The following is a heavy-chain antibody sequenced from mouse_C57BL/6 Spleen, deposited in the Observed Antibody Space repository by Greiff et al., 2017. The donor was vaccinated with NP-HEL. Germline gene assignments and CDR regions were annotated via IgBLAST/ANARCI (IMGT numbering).Heavy chain of an antibody. V-gene: IGHV5-12*01. D-gene: IGHD4-1*01. Sequence: EVKLVESGGGLVQPGGSLKLSCAASGFTFSDYYMYWVRQTPEKRLEWVADISNGGGSTYYPDTVKGRFTISRDNAKNTLYLQMSRLKSEDTAMYYCARHWEYYAMDYWGQGTSVTVSS. CDR2: ISNGGGST. J-gene: IGHJ4*01. CDR3: ARHWEYYAMDY. CDR1: GFTFSDYY.